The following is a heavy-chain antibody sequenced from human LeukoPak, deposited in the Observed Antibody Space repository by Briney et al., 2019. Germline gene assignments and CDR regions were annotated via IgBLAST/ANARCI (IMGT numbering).Heavy chain of an antibody. CDR3: AKAGYRNWFDP. D-gene: IGHD6-25*01. CDR2: ISYDGSNK. Sequence: PGGSLRLSCAASGFTFSSYSMNWIRQAPGKGLEWMAVISYDGSNKYYADSVTGRFTISRDNSKNTLYLQMNSLRAEDTAVYYCAKAGYRNWFDPWGQGNLVTVSS. V-gene: IGHV3-30*18. CDR1: GFTFSSYS. J-gene: IGHJ5*02.